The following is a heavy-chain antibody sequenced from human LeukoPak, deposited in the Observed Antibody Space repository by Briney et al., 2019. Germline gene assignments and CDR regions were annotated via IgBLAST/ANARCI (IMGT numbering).Heavy chain of an antibody. J-gene: IGHJ4*02. CDR1: GGSISSGSYY. D-gene: IGHD5-12*01. V-gene: IGHV4-61*02. Sequence: SQTLSLTCTVSGGSISSGSYYWSWIRQPAGKGLEWIGRIYTSGSTNYNPSLKSRVTISVDTSKNQFSLKLSSVTAADTAVYYCARVVATIPLYYFDYWGQGTLVTVSS. CDR3: ARVVATIPLYYFDY. CDR2: IYTSGST.